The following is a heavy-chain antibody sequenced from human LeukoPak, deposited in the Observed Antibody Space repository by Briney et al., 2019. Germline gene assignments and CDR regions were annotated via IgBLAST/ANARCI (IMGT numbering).Heavy chain of an antibody. CDR3: AKDGTSLVAFDI. Sequence: PGGSLRLSCAASGFTFSSYSMNWVRQAPGKGLEWVAFIRYDGSNKYYADSVKGRFTISRDNSKNTLYLQMNSLRAEDTAVYYCAKDGTSLVAFDIWGQGTMVTVSS. V-gene: IGHV3-30*02. J-gene: IGHJ3*02. CDR1: GFTFSSYS. CDR2: IRYDGSNK. D-gene: IGHD1-26*01.